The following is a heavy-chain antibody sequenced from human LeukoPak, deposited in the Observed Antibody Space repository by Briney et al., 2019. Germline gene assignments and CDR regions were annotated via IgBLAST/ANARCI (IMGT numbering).Heavy chain of an antibody. D-gene: IGHD3-9*01. Sequence: SETLSLTWTVSGGSISSYYWSWIRQPPGKGLEWIGYIYYSGSTNYNPSLKSRVTISVDTSKNQFSLKLSSVTAADTAVYYCAREKYFDPPGAFDIWGQGIMVTVSS. CDR2: IYYSGST. CDR1: GGSISSYY. CDR3: AREKYFDPPGAFDI. V-gene: IGHV4-59*01. J-gene: IGHJ3*02.